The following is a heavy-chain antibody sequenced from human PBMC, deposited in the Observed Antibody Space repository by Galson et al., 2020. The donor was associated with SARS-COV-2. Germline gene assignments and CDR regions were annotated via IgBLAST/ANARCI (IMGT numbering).Heavy chain of an antibody. Sequence: SLRLSCVASAFTFDDYAMPWVRQAPGQGLEWVTPISWHGVDTLYADAVKGRFTIPRDNAKNSLFLQMNSLRAEETAMYYCGKDLGLNDYKNYFHYGMDVWGQGTTVTVSS. CDR2: ISWHGVDT. D-gene: IGHD4-4*01. V-gene: IGHV3-9*01. CDR1: AFTFDDYA. J-gene: IGHJ6*02. CDR3: GKDLGLNDYKNYFHYGMDV.